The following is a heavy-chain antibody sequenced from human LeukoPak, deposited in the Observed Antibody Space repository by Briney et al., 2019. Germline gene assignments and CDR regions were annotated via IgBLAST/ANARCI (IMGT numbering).Heavy chain of an antibody. Sequence: GGSLRLSCEASGFTFSTYVMSWVRQAPGKGLEWVGRIKSETDGGTTDYAAPVKGRFTISRDDSENTVYLQMNSLKTEDTAVYYCSTDHFGFCSTTSCYTAPRFGYWGQGTLVTISS. V-gene: IGHV3-15*01. CDR2: IKSETDGGTT. CDR3: STDHFGFCSTTSCYTAPRFGY. J-gene: IGHJ4*02. CDR1: GFTFSTYV. D-gene: IGHD2-2*02.